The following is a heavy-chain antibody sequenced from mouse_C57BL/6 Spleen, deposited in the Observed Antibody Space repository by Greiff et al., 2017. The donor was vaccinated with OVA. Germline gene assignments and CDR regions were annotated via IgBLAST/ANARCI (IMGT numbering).Heavy chain of an antibody. D-gene: IGHD1-3*01. CDR2: IYPGSGST. J-gene: IGHJ1*03. CDR3: AKSSSWYFDV. CDR1: GYTFASYW. V-gene: IGHV1-55*01. Sequence: QVQLQQPGAELVKPGASVKMSCKASGYTFASYWITWVKQRPGQGLEWIGDIYPGSGSTNYNEKFKSKATLTVDTSSSTAYMQLSSLTSEDSAVYYCAKSSSWYFDVWGTGTTVTVSS.